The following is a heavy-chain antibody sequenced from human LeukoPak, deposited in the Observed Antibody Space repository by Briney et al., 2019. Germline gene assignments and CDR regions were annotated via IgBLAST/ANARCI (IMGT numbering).Heavy chain of an antibody. Sequence: PGGSLRLSCAASGFTFSSYAMSWVRQAPGKGLEWVSAIRGSGGSTYYADSVKGRFTISRDNSKNTLYLQMNSLRAEDTAVYYCAKVGPGLQLWLRGAFDIWGQGTMVTVSS. CDR3: AKVGPGLQLWLRGAFDI. CDR2: IRGSGGST. CDR1: GFTFSSYA. J-gene: IGHJ3*02. V-gene: IGHV3-23*01. D-gene: IGHD5-18*01.